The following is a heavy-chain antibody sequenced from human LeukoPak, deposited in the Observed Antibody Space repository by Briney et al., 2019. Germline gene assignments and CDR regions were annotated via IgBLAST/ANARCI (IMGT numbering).Heavy chain of an antibody. V-gene: IGHV1-2*02. D-gene: IGHD1-26*01. CDR2: INPNSGDT. J-gene: IGHJ4*02. Sequence: ASVNVSCKASGYTLTDYHMHWVRQAPGQGLAGMGWINPNSGDTNYAQKFQGRVTMTRATSLSTAYMDLSRLTSDDTAIYYCARDWRGSYFPDFWGQGTLVTVSS. CDR1: GYTLTDYH. CDR3: ARDWRGSYFPDF.